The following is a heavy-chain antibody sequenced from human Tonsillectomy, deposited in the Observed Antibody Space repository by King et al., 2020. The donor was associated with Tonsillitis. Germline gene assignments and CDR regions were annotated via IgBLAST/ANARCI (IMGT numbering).Heavy chain of an antibody. CDR1: GFSLSTSGMC. Sequence: TLKESGPALVKPTQTLTLTCTFSGFSLSTSGMCVSWIRQPPGKALEWLARIDWDDDKYYSTSLKTRLTISKDTSKNQVVLTMTNMDPVDTATYYCARTQSVFSSGWYFDCWGQGTLVTVSS. CDR2: IDWDDDK. CDR3: ARTQSVFSSGWYFDC. D-gene: IGHD6-19*01. J-gene: IGHJ4*02. V-gene: IGHV2-70*11.